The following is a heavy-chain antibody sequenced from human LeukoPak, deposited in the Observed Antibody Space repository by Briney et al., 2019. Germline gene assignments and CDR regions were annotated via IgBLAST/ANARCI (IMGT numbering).Heavy chain of an antibody. V-gene: IGHV3-48*03. CDR1: GFTFSSYE. Sequence: GGSLRLSCAAPGFTFSSYEMNWVRQAPGKGLEWVSYISSSGSTICYADSVKGRFTISRDSAKNSLYLQMNSLRAEDTAVYYCVELGITMIGGVWGKGTTVTISS. CDR2: ISSSGSTI. CDR3: VELGITMIGGV. J-gene: IGHJ6*04. D-gene: IGHD3-10*02.